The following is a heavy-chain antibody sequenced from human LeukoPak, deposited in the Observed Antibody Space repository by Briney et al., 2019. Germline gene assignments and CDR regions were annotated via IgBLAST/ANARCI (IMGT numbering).Heavy chain of an antibody. CDR2: INSDGTST. V-gene: IGHV3-74*01. D-gene: IGHD6-13*01. CDR3: ARGQGGYSSSWHDY. Sequence: GGPLRLSCAASGFTFSSYWMHWVRQAPGKGLVWVSRINSDGTSTYYADSVKGRFTISRDNAKNTLYLQMNSLRAEDTAVYYCARGQGGYSSSWHDYWGQGTLVTVSS. J-gene: IGHJ4*02. CDR1: GFTFSSYW.